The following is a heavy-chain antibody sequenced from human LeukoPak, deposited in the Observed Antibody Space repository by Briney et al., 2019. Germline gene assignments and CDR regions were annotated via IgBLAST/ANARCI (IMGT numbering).Heavy chain of an antibody. V-gene: IGHV4-4*07. CDR3: AKEATYDFWSGYLDY. D-gene: IGHD3-3*01. CDR1: GGSISSYY. J-gene: IGHJ4*02. CDR2: IYTSGST. Sequence: PSETLSLTCTVSGGSISSYYWSWIRQPAGKGLEWIGRIYTSGSTNYNPSLKSRVTMSVDTSKNQFSLKLSSVTAADTAVYYCAKEATYDFWSGYLDYWGQGTLVTVSS.